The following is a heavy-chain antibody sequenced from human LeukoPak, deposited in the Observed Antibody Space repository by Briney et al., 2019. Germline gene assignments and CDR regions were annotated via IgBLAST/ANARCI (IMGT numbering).Heavy chain of an antibody. CDR3: ARGVGATNYYYYGMDV. Sequence: PGGFLRLSCAASGFTVSSYYMTWVRQAPGKGLEWVSVIYSGGSTYYADSVKGRFTISRDNSKDTVYLQMNSLRAEDTAVYYCARGVGATNYYYYGMDVWGQGTTVTVSS. D-gene: IGHD1-26*01. CDR1: GFTVSSYY. V-gene: IGHV3-53*01. CDR2: IYSGGST. J-gene: IGHJ6*02.